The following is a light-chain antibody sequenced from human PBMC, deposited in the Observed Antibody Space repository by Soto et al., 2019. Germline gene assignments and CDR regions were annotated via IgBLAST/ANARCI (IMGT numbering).Light chain of an antibody. Sequence: DIQMTQSPSSLSASVGDRVTITCRASQSISSYLNWYQQKPGKAPKLMIYAASSLQSGVPSRFSGSGSGTDFTLTISSLKPEDFATYYCQQSYSTLQFTFGPGTKVDIK. J-gene: IGKJ3*01. CDR2: AAS. CDR3: QQSYSTLQFT. CDR1: QSISSY. V-gene: IGKV1-39*01.